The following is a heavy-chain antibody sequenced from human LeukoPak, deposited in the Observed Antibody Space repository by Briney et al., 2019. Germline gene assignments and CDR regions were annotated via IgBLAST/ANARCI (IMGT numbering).Heavy chain of an antibody. CDR1: GGSISSSSYY. CDR2: IYYSGST. J-gene: IGHJ4*02. D-gene: IGHD5-12*01. V-gene: IGHV4-39*01. CDR3: ARHRRYSAYDRRFQYFDY. Sequence: PSETLSLTCTVSGGSISSSSYYWGWIRQPPGKGLEWIGSIYYSGSTYYNPSLKSRVTISVDTSKNQFSLKLSSVTAADTAVYYCARHRRYSAYDRRFQYFDYWGQGTLVTVSS.